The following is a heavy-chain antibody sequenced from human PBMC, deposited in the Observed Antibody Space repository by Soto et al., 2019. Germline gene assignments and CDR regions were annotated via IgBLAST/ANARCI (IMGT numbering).Heavy chain of an antibody. J-gene: IGHJ4*02. Sequence: QVQLVQSGAEVKKPGASVKVSCKASVYTFTSYAMHWVRQAPGQRLEWMGWINAGNGNTKYSQKFQGRVTITRDTSASTDYMALSSLRSEDTAVYYCVRPHSSGQYWGQGTLVTVSS. V-gene: IGHV1-3*01. CDR2: INAGNGNT. D-gene: IGHD6-19*01. CDR1: VYTFTSYA. CDR3: VRPHSSGQY.